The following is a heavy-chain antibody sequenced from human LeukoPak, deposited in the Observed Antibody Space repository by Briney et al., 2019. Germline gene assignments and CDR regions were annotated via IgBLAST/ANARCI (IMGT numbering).Heavy chain of an antibody. V-gene: IGHV1-18*01. Sequence: ASVKVFCKASGYTFTSYGISWVRQAPGQGLEWMGWISAYNGNTNYAQKLQGRVTMTTDTSTSTAYMELRSLRSDDTAVYYCAREWVEYYYGSGSPRVLDYWGQGTLVTVSS. CDR3: AREWVEYYYGSGSPRVLDY. CDR2: ISAYNGNT. J-gene: IGHJ4*02. D-gene: IGHD3-10*01. CDR1: GYTFTSYG.